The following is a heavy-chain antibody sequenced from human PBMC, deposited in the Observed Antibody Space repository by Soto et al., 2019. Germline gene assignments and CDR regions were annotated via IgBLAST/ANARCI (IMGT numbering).Heavy chain of an antibody. D-gene: IGHD3-16*02. CDR1: GFTFSTYA. J-gene: IGHJ6*02. CDR2: ISGSGDST. CDR3: RAYPRTVRGQFYYYYGMDV. Sequence: EVQLLESGGGLVQPGGSLRLSCAASGFTFSTYAMSWVRQAPGKGLEWVSVISGSGDSTYYADSVKGRFTISRDNSKNMLYLQMNSLRAEDAAIYYCRAYPRTVRGQFYYYYGMDVWGQGTTVTVSS. V-gene: IGHV3-23*01.